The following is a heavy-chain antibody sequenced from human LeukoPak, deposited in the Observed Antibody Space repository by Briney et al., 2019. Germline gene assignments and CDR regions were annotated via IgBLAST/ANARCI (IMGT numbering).Heavy chain of an antibody. Sequence: ASVKVSCKASGYTFTGYYMHWVRQAPGQGLEWMGWINPNSGGTNDAQKFQGRVTMTRDTSISTAYMELSRLRSDDTAVYYCARPYCSSTSCGYDAFDIWGQGTMVTVSS. CDR3: ARPYCSSTSCGYDAFDI. CDR2: INPNSGGT. D-gene: IGHD2-2*01. CDR1: GYTFTGYY. V-gene: IGHV1-2*02. J-gene: IGHJ3*02.